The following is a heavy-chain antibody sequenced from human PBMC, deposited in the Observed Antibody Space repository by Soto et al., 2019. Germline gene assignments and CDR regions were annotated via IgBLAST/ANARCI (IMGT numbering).Heavy chain of an antibody. CDR2: INGDGSGT. CDR1: GFTFSGSW. CDR3: DRGLFGSGTANDS. J-gene: IGHJ5*01. V-gene: IGHV3-74*01. D-gene: IGHD3-10*01. Sequence: EVQLVESGGGLVQPGGSLRLSCAASGFTFSGSWMHWVRQAPGKGLVWVSRINGDGSGTSYADFVKGRFTISRDDAKKTLFMEMNGVGAEHTAVYYCDRGLFGSGTANDSWGQETPVPFPS.